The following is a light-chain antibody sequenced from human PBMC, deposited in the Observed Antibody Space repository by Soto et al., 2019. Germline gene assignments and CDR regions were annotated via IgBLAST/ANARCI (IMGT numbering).Light chain of an antibody. J-gene: IGKJ1*01. CDR2: WAS. CDR1: QSVLYSSNNKNY. CDR3: QQYYSTPPT. Sequence: DIVMTQSPDSLAVSLGERATINCKSSQSVLYSSNNKNYLAWYQQKLGQPPKLLIYWASTRESGVPDRFSGSGSGTDFTLTISSLQAEDVAVYYCQQYYSTPPTFGQETKVEIK. V-gene: IGKV4-1*01.